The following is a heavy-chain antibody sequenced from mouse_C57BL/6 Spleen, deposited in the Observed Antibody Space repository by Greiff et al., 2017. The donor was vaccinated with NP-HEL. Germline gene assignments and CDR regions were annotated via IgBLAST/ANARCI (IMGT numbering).Heavy chain of an antibody. D-gene: IGHD2-4*01. CDR2: ISSGGSYT. V-gene: IGHV5-6*01. CDR3: ARPYYDYDVSYYAMDY. J-gene: IGHJ4*01. CDR1: GFTFSSYG. Sequence: EVKLVESGGDLVKPGGSLKLSCAASGFTFSSYGMSWVRQTPDKRLEWVATISSGGSYTYYPDSVKGRFTISRDNAKNTLYLQMSSLKSEDTAMYYCARPYYDYDVSYYAMDYWGQGTSVTVSS.